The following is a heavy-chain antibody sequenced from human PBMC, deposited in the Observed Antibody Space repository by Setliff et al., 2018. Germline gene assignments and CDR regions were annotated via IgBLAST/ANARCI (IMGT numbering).Heavy chain of an antibody. Sequence: SETLSLTCTVSGASLNSGTYYWGWIRQPPGKGLEWIGRIYYRGDTYYNPSLKGRLTISIDTSKNQFSLKLTSVTAADTAIYYCARDTSSDWAAWFDPWSQGILVTVSS. D-gene: IGHD3-22*01. CDR3: ARDTSSDWAAWFDP. CDR2: IYYRGDT. J-gene: IGHJ5*02. V-gene: IGHV4-39*07. CDR1: GASLNSGTYY.